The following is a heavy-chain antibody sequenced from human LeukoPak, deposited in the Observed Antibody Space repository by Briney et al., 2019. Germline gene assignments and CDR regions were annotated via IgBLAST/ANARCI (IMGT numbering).Heavy chain of an antibody. V-gene: IGHV4-59*08. Sequence: SETLSLTCTVSGGSINSYYWSWIRQPPGKGLEWIGYISYSGSTNYNTSLKSRVTISVDTSKNQFSLKLSSVTAADTAVYYCTRLPSSGQTYFDYWGQGTLVTVSS. CDR1: GGSINSYY. CDR3: TRLPSSGQTYFDY. CDR2: ISYSGST. J-gene: IGHJ4*02. D-gene: IGHD6-19*01.